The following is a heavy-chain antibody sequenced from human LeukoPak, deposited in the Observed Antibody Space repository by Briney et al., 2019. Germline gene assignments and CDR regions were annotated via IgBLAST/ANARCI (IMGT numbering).Heavy chain of an antibody. V-gene: IGHV1-2*02. CDR3: ASEAFCAGGSCYLHRVAS. J-gene: IGHJ4*02. CDR1: GYTFTAYY. Sequence: ASVKVSCKASGYTFTAYYMHWVRQAPGQGLELMGWIDTNSGGTNYAQKFQGRVTITRDTSIGTAYMELSSLISDDTAVYYCASEAFCAGGSCYLHRVASWGPGTLVTVSS. CDR2: IDTNSGGT. D-gene: IGHD2-15*01.